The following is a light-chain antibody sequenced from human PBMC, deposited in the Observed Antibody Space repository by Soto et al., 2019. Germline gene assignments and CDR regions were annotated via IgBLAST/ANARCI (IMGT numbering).Light chain of an antibody. CDR1: QNINKY. V-gene: IGKV3-11*01. Sequence: EIVLTQSPGTLSLSPGERATLSCRTSQNINKYLAWYQQKPGQAPRLLIYDASNRATGIPARFSGSGSGTDFTLTISSLEPGDFAVYYCQQRSNWPITFGQGTRLEIK. CDR3: QQRSNWPIT. J-gene: IGKJ5*01. CDR2: DAS.